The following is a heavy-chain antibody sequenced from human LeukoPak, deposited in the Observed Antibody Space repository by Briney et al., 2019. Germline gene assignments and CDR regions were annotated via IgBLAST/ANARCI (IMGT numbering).Heavy chain of an antibody. CDR1: GFTFSTFS. Sequence: PGGSLRLSCAASGFTFSTFSKNWVRQAPGKGLEWLSYISSSSSTIYYADSVKGRFTISRDNAKNSLYLQMNSLRAEDTAVYYCAPLGEYSTSSGPFDYWGQGALVTVSS. CDR3: APLGEYSTSSGPFDY. CDR2: ISSSSSTI. V-gene: IGHV3-48*01. J-gene: IGHJ4*02. D-gene: IGHD6-6*01.